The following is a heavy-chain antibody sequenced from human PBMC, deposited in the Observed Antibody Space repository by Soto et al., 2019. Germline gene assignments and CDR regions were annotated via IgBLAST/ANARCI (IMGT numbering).Heavy chain of an antibody. CDR3: AKAGTFGEPPLTGPYYFDY. CDR1: GFTFSSYG. V-gene: IGHV3-30*18. J-gene: IGHJ4*02. D-gene: IGHD3-10*01. CDR2: ISYDGSNK. Sequence: GGSLRLSCAASGFTFSSYGMHWVRQAPGKGLEWVAVISYDGSNKYYADSVKGRFTISRDNSKNTLYLQMNSRRAEDTAVYYCAKAGTFGEPPLTGPYYFDYWGQGTLVTVSS.